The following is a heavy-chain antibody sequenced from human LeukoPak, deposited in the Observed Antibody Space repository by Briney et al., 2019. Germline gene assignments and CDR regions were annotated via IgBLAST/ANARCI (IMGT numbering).Heavy chain of an antibody. CDR2: IYPGDSDT. V-gene: IGHV5-51*01. CDR1: GYSFTRYW. Sequence: PGESLKISCKGSGYSFTRYWIGWVRQIPGKGLEWMGIIYPGDSDTRYSPSFQGQVTISADKSISTAYLQWSSLKASDTAMYYCARRNYGGKQVGLAFDYWGQGTLVTVSS. J-gene: IGHJ4*02. CDR3: ARRNYGGKQVGLAFDY. D-gene: IGHD4-23*01.